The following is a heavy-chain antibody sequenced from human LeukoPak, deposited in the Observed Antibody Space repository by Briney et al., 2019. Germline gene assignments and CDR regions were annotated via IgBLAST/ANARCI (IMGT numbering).Heavy chain of an antibody. CDR1: GGSFSGYY. CDR3: ARGHEWLLPGPYYFDY. V-gene: IGHV4-34*01. CDR2: INHSGST. Sequence: SETLSLTCAVYGGSFSGYYWSCIRQPPGKGLEWIGEINHSGSTNYNPSLKSRVTISVDTSKNQFSLKLSSVTAADTAVYYCARGHEWLLPGPYYFDYWGQGTLVTVSS. D-gene: IGHD6-19*01. J-gene: IGHJ4*02.